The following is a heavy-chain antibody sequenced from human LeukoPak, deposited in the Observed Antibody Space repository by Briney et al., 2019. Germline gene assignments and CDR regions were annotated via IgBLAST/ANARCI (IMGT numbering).Heavy chain of an antibody. J-gene: IGHJ4*02. CDR2: ISGDGGST. V-gene: IGHV3-43*02. CDR3: ARVGGRYSPLGY. Sequence: PGGSLRLSCAASGFTFDDYAMHWVRQAPGKGLEWVSLISGDGGSTYYADSVKGRFTISRDNDKNSLFLQMTSLGAEDTAVYYCARVGGRYSPLGYWGQGTLVTVSS. CDR1: GFTFDDYA. D-gene: IGHD3-16*02.